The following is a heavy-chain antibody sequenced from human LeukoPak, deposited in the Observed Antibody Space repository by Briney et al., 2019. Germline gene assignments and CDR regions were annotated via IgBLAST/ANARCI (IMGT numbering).Heavy chain of an antibody. D-gene: IGHD6-19*01. J-gene: IGHJ6*02. CDR1: GFTFSSYG. CDR2: IWFDGTNE. V-gene: IGHV3-33*01. Sequence: GGSLRLSCAASGFTFSSYGMHWVRQAQGKGLEWVALIWFDGTNEYYADSVKGRFTISRDNSKSTLYLQMNSLSADDTALYYCARDYGSGMDVWGQGTTVTVSS. CDR3: ARDYGSGMDV.